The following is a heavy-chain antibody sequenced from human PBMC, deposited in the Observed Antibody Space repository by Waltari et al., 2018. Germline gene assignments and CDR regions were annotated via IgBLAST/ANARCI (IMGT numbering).Heavy chain of an antibody. CDR1: GFSINAYA. Sequence: EVQLLESGGGLSQPGGSLRLSCAASGFSINAYAMRWVRQAPGKGLEWVSSISERGDSTYYADSVKGRVTTSRDNSKNTVYLQMSNVRSEDTAVYYCAKEGVGYCTRTSCCIGFDLWGQGTLVTVSS. V-gene: IGHV3-23*01. D-gene: IGHD2-2*01. J-gene: IGHJ4*02. CDR3: AKEGVGYCTRTSCCIGFDL. CDR2: ISERGDST.